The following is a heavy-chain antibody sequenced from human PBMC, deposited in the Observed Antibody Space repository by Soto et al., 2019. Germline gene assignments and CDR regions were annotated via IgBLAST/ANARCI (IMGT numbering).Heavy chain of an antibody. J-gene: IGHJ6*02. CDR2: ISRSGGST. V-gene: IGHV3-23*01. Sequence: PGGSLRLSCAGSGFTGFIFSTYVMNWVRQAPGKGLEWVSVISRSGGSTYYADSVRGRFTISRDNSNNTLYLQMNSLRAEDTAVYYCAKRIGVNSGWYESMVVWCQGTTVSVSS. D-gene: IGHD6-19*01. CDR1: GFTGFIFSTYV. CDR3: AKRIGVNSGWYESMVV.